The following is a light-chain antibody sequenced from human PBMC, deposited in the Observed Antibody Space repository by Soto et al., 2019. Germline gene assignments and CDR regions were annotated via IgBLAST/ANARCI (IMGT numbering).Light chain of an antibody. CDR2: EVS. V-gene: IGLV2-14*01. CDR1: TSDVGLYNY. J-gene: IGLJ3*02. CDR3: GLFTSSATWV. Sequence: QSALTQPASVSGSPGQSITISCTGTTSDVGLYNYVSWYQQHPGKAPKLMISEVSNRPSGVSNRFSGSKSGNTPSLTISGLQAEDEADYYCGLFTSSATWVFGGGTQLTVL.